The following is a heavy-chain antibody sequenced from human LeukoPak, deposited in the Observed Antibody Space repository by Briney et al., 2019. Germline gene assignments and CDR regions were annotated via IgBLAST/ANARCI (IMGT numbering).Heavy chain of an antibody. CDR2: ISSSGSTI. V-gene: IGHV3-48*03. J-gene: IGHJ4*02. D-gene: IGHD6-19*01. CDR3: ARSLVYPPHSNGRNPEY. CDR1: GFTFNSYE. Sequence: GGSLRLSCAASGFTFNSYEMNWVRQAPGKGLEWVSYISSSGSTIDYADSVKGRFTISRDNAKNSLFLQMNSLRAEDTAVYYCARSLVYPPHSNGRNPEYRGQGTLVTVSS.